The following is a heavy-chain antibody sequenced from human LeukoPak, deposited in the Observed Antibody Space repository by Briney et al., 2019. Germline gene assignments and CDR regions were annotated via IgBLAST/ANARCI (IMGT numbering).Heavy chain of an antibody. CDR2: IIPIFGTA. Sequence: GSSVNVSCKASGGTFSSYAISWVRQAPGQGLEWMGGIIPIFGTANYAQKFQGRVTITTDESTSTAYMELSSLRSEDTAVYYCARERAVYDFWSGEHGIDAFDIWGQGTMVTVSS. J-gene: IGHJ3*02. V-gene: IGHV1-69*05. D-gene: IGHD3-3*01. CDR1: GGTFSSYA. CDR3: ARERAVYDFWSGEHGIDAFDI.